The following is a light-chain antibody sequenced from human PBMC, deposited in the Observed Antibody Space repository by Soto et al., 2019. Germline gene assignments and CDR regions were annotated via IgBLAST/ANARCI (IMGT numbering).Light chain of an antibody. Sequence: QSALTQPASVSGSPGQSITISCTGTSSDVGRYNYVSWYQQYPGKAPKLIIFEVSIRPSGVSNRFSGSKSGTTASLTISGLPTYDEADYYCASYTSRTIVVFGGGTKVTVL. V-gene: IGLV2-14*01. CDR3: ASYTSRTIVV. J-gene: IGLJ2*01. CDR1: SSDVGRYNY. CDR2: EVS.